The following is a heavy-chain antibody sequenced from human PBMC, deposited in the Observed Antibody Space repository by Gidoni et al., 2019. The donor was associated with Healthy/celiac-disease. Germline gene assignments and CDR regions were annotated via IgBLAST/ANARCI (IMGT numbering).Heavy chain of an antibody. CDR3: AGVDSSGWSNFDY. D-gene: IGHD6-19*01. J-gene: IGHJ4*02. Sequence: QVQLQESGPGLVKPSETLSLTRTVSGYSTSSGYYWGWIRQPPGKGLEWFGSVYHSGSTYYTPSLKSRVTISVDTSKNQFSLRLSSVTAADTAVYYCAGVDSSGWSNFDYWGQGTLVTVSS. V-gene: IGHV4-38-2*02. CDR2: VYHSGST. CDR1: GYSTSSGYY.